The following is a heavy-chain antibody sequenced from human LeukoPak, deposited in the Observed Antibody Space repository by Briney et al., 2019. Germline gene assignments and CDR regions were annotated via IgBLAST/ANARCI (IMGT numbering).Heavy chain of an antibody. CDR1: GYTFTSYW. CDR3: ARNHYYGAGTYYNVFDALDF. V-gene: IGHV5-51*01. J-gene: IGHJ3*01. CDR2: IYPGADSDM. D-gene: IGHD3-10*01. Sequence: GESLKISCRASGYTFTSYWIGWVRQMPDKGLEWMAIIYPGADSDMRYSLSFQGQVTISFDRSINTAYLQWSSLKASDTAMYYCARNHYYGAGTYYNVFDALDFWGQGTMVTVSS.